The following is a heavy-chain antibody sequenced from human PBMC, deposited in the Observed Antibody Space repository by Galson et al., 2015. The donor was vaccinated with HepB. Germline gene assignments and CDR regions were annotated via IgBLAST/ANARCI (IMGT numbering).Heavy chain of an antibody. D-gene: IGHD5-12*01. V-gene: IGHV3-30*04. CDR3: ARDSRGYSGYDAAACSGGSCPKHP. J-gene: IGHJ5*02. Sequence: SLRLSCAASGFTFSSYAMHWVRQAPGKGLEWVAVISYDGSNKYYADSVKGRFTISRDNSKNTLYLQMNSLRAEDTAVYYCARDSRGYSGYDAAACSGGSCPKHPWGQGTLVTVSS. CDR1: GFTFSSYA. CDR2: ISYDGSNK.